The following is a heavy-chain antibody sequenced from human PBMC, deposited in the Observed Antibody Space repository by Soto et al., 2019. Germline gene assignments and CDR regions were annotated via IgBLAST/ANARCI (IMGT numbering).Heavy chain of an antibody. Sequence: GGSLRLSCAASGFTFDDYAMHWVRQAPGKGLEWVSGISWNSGSIGYADSVKGRFTISRDNAKNSLYLQMNSLRAEDTALYYCAEEGKYYDILTGYPDYYYYGMDVWGQGTTVTVSS. CDR3: AEEGKYYDILTGYPDYYYYGMDV. V-gene: IGHV3-9*01. J-gene: IGHJ6*02. CDR1: GFTFDDYA. D-gene: IGHD3-9*01. CDR2: ISWNSGSI.